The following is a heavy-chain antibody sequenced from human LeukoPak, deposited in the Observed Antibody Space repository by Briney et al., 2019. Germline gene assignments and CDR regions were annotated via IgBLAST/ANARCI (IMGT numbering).Heavy chain of an antibody. CDR2: ISSSSSYI. V-gene: IGHV3-21*01. Sequence: GGSLRLSCAASGFGFSSYSMNWVRQAPGKGLEWGSCISSSSSYIYYADSVKGRFTISRDNAKNSLYLQMNSLRAEDTAVYFCARDPTGGLYYYYMDVWGKGITVTVSS. CDR3: ARDPTGGLYYYYMDV. D-gene: IGHD1-14*01. CDR1: GFGFSSYS. J-gene: IGHJ6*03.